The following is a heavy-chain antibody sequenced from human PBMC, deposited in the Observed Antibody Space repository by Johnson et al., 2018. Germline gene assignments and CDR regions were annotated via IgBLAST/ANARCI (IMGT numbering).Heavy chain of an antibody. CDR3: AKSIAVAGSYYYYGMDV. CDR1: GFTFSSYG. V-gene: IGHV3-30*18. D-gene: IGHD6-19*01. CDR2: ISYDGSNK. J-gene: IGHJ6*02. Sequence: VQLVESGGGVVQPGRSLRLSCAASGFTFSSYGMHWVRQAPGKGLEWVAVISYDGSNKYYADSVKGRFTISRDNSKNTLYLQMNSLRAEDTAVYYCAKSIAVAGSYYYYGMDVWGQGTTVTVSS.